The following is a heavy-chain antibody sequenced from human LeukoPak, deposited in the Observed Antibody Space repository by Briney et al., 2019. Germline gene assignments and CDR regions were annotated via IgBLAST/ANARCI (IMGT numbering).Heavy chain of an antibody. CDR1: GGSISSYY. D-gene: IGHD6-19*01. J-gene: IGHJ5*02. V-gene: IGHV4-59*01. CDR2: IYYSGST. CDR3: ARGVAVAGTRWFDP. Sequence: SETLSLTCTVSGGSISSYYWSWIRQPPGKGLEWIGYIYYSGSTNYNPSLKSRVTISVDTSKNQFSLKLSSVTAADTAVYYCARGVAVAGTRWFDPWGQGTLVTVSS.